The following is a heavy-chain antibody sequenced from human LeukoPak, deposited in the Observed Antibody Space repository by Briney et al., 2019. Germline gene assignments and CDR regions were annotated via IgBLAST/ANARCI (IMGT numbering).Heavy chain of an antibody. Sequence: SQTLSLTCTVSGDSISSGDYYWSWIRQPAGKGLEWIGRISSSGSTNYNPSLKSRVTISVDTSKNQFSLKLSSVTAADTAVYYCARVPGSPLIVGATLDVWGKGTTVTISS. CDR2: ISSSGST. J-gene: IGHJ6*04. CDR1: GDSISSGDYY. CDR3: ARVPGSPLIVGATLDV. D-gene: IGHD1-26*01. V-gene: IGHV4-61*02.